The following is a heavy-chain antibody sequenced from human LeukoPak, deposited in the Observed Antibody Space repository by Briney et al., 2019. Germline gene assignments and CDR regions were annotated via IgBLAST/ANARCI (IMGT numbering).Heavy chain of an antibody. CDR3: ARAGYYYDSSGPDAFDI. V-gene: IGHV3-74*01. J-gene: IGHJ3*02. D-gene: IGHD3-22*01. CDR2: INSDGSST. Sequence: PGGSLRLSCAASGFTFSSYWMHWVRQAPGKGLVWVSRINSDGSSTSYADSVKGRFTISRDNAKNTLYLQMNSLRAEDRAVYYCARAGYYYDSSGPDAFDIWGQGTMVTVSS. CDR1: GFTFSSYW.